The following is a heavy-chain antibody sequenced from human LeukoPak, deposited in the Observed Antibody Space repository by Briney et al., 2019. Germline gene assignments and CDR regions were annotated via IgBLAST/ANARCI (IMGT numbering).Heavy chain of an antibody. CDR3: ARETSYSGSYYHAFDI. J-gene: IGHJ3*02. CDR2: VIPILGIA. V-gene: IGHV1-69*04. Sequence: GASVKVSCKASGGTFSSYAISWVRQAPGQGLEWMGRVIPILGIANYAQKFQGRVTITADKSMSTAYMELSSLRSEDTAVYYCARETSYSGSYYHAFDIWGQGTMVTVSS. CDR1: GGTFSSYA. D-gene: IGHD1-26*01.